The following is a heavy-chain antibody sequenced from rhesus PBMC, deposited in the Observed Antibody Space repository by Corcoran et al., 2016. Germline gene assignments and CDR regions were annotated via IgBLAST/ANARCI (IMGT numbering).Heavy chain of an antibody. Sequence: QVQLQESGPGLVKPSETLSLPCAVSGGPISSSDYHWPGISQAPGTGLECIGYISYSGSTSYNTSLKSRVTISRDTSKNQFSLKLSSVTAADTAVYYCARDLVGAKFGRFDYWGQGVLVTVSS. CDR1: GGPISSSDYH. CDR2: ISYSGST. CDR3: ARDLVGAKFGRFDY. D-gene: IGHD1-44*02. V-gene: IGHV4-122*02. J-gene: IGHJ4*01.